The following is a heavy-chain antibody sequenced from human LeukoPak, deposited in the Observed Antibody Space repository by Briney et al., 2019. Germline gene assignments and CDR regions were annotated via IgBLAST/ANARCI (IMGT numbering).Heavy chain of an antibody. V-gene: IGHV3-23*01. J-gene: IGHJ4*02. CDR3: AKDHSLVLVRGVIIGPPDY. CDR2: ISGSGGST. D-gene: IGHD3-10*01. CDR1: GFTFSSYA. Sequence: GGSLRLSCAASGFTFSSYAMSWVRQAPGKGLEWVSAISGSGGSTYYADSVKGRFTISRDNSKNTLYLQMNSLRAEDTAVYYCAKDHSLVLVRGVIIGPPDYWGQGTLVTVSS.